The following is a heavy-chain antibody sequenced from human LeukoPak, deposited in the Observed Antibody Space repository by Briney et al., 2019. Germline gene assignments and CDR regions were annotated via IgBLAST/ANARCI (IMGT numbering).Heavy chain of an antibody. CDR2: IYYSGST. J-gene: IGHJ4*02. Sequence: SETLSLTCTVSGGSISSYYWSWIRQPPGKGLEWIGYIYYSGSTNYNPSLKSRVTISVDTSKNQFSLKLSSVTAADTDVYYCAREPHGDSGYWGQGTLVTVSS. CDR3: AREPHGDSGY. V-gene: IGHV4-59*01. CDR1: GGSISSYY. D-gene: IGHD4-17*01.